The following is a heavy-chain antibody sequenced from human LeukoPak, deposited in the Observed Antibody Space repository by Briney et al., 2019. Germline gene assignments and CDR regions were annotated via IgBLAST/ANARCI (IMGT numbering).Heavy chain of an antibody. CDR3: ARYCSGSCPEYYFDY. J-gene: IGHJ4*02. CDR2: IKQDGSDK. Sequence: GGSLRLSCAASEFTFSSYWMSWVRQAPGKGLGWVANIKQDGSDKNYVDSVKGRFTISRDNAKNSLYLQINNLRAEDTAVYYCARYCSGSCPEYYFDYWGQGTLVTVSS. CDR1: EFTFSSYW. V-gene: IGHV3-7*01. D-gene: IGHD2-15*01.